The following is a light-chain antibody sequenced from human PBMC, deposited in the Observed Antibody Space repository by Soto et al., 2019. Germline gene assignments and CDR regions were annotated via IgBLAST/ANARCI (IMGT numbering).Light chain of an antibody. Sequence: QSALTQPASVSGSPGQSITISCTGTSSDVGGYNYVSWYQQHPGKAPKLIIYEVSNRPSGVSNRFSGSKSGNTASLTISGLQAEDEADYYCTSCTTSSTLVLFGGGTKLTVL. CDR3: TSCTTSSTLVL. CDR2: EVS. J-gene: IGLJ2*01. CDR1: SSDVGGYNY. V-gene: IGLV2-14*01.